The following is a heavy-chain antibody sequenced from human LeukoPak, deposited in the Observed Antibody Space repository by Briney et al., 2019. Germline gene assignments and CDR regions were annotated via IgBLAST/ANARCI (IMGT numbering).Heavy chain of an antibody. Sequence: SETLSLTCTVSGGSISSGSYYWSWIRQPAGKGLEWIGQIHTSGSTNYNPPLKSRVTVSVDTPENQLSLTIRSVTAADTAVYYCARRHISSGWSFDYWGQGTLVTVSS. J-gene: IGHJ4*02. CDR1: GGSISSGSYY. D-gene: IGHD6-19*01. CDR2: IHTSGST. CDR3: ARRHISSGWSFDY. V-gene: IGHV4-61*09.